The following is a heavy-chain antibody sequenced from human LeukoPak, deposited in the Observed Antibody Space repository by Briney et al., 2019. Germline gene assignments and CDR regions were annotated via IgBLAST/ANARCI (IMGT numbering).Heavy chain of an antibody. CDR3: AKGPSKLGYCSGGSCYSGDY. V-gene: IGHV3-30*02. Sequence: GGSLRLSCAASGFTFSSYGMHWVRQAPGKGLEWVAFIRYDGSNKYYANSVKGRFTISRDNSKNTLYLQMNSLRAEDTAVYYCAKGPSKLGYCSGGSCYSGDYWGQGTLVTVSS. CDR2: IRYDGSNK. CDR1: GFTFSSYG. D-gene: IGHD2-15*01. J-gene: IGHJ4*02.